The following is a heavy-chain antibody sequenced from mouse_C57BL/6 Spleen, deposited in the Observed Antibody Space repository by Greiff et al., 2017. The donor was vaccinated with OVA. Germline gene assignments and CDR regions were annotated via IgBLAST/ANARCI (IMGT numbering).Heavy chain of an antibody. CDR1: GYTFTSYW. Sequence: QVQLQQPGTELVKPGASVKLSCKASGYTFTSYWMHWVKQRPGQGLEWIGNINPSNGGTNYDEKFKSKATLTVDKSSSTAFLQLSSLTSEDAAVYYCAGTGGRSPWFAYWGQGTLVTVSA. CDR2: INPSNGGT. J-gene: IGHJ3*01. V-gene: IGHV1-53*01. D-gene: IGHD1-1*01. CDR3: AGTGGRSPWFAY.